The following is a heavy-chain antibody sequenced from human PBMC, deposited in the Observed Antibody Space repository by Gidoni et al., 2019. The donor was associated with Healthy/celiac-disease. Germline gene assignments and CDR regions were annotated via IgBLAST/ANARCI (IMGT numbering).Heavy chain of an antibody. J-gene: IGHJ6*02. V-gene: IGHV3-30*01. D-gene: IGHD2-15*01. CDR3: ARDGVYCSGGSCYSYYGMDV. CDR1: VFSARCFA. CDR2: ISYDGRNK. Sequence: QVQLVESGGGGVQPGWSRNLSCSASVFSARCFAMQRVRQAPGKGLGWVAVISYDGRNKDYADSVKGRFTISRDNSKNTLYLQMNSRRAEETAVYYCARDGVYCSGGSCYSYYGMDVWGQGTTVTVSS.